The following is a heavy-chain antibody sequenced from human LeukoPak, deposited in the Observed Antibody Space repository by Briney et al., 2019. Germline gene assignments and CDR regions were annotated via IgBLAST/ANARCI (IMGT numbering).Heavy chain of an antibody. CDR1: GGTFSSSP. CDR2: IIPILAIA. J-gene: IGHJ6*03. V-gene: IGHV1-69*02. CDR3: ASSNYDFWSGYASYYYYYYMDV. D-gene: IGHD3-3*01. Sequence: ASVKVSCKASGGTFSSSPITWVRQAPGQGLEWMGRIIPILAIANYAPKFQGRVTITTDESTSTAYMELSSLRSEDTAVCYCASSNYDFWSGYASYYYYYYMDVWGKGTTVTVSS.